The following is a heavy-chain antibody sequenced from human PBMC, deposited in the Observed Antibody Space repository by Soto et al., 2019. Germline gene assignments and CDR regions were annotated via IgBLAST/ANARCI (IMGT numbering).Heavy chain of an antibody. CDR1: GGTFSSYA. Sequence: ASVKVSCKASGGTFSSYAISWVRQAPGQGLEWMGGIIPIFGTANYAQKFQGRVTITADESTSTAYMELSSLRSEDTAVYYCARVLIPPSRVDSSGYYYLGYFDYWGQGTLVTVSS. V-gene: IGHV1-69*13. J-gene: IGHJ4*02. CDR2: IIPIFGTA. CDR3: ARVLIPPSRVDSSGYYYLGYFDY. D-gene: IGHD3-22*01.